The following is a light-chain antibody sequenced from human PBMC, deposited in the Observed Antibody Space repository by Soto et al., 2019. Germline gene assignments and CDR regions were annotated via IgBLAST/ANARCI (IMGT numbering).Light chain of an antibody. Sequence: QSALTQPASVSGSPGQSITISCTGTSSDVGGYNYVSWYQQHPGKAPKLMIYEVSNRPSGVSNRFSGSKSGNTASLTISGLQAEDEAGYYCSSYTSSSLLYVFGTGTKVTVL. CDR1: SSDVGGYNY. CDR3: SSYTSSSLLYV. CDR2: EVS. J-gene: IGLJ1*01. V-gene: IGLV2-14*01.